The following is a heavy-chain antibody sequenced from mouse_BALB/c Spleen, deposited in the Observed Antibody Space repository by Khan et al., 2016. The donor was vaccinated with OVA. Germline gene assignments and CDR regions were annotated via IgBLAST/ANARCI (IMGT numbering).Heavy chain of an antibody. J-gene: IGHJ2*01. CDR1: GYNFTSYW. D-gene: IGHD1-2*01. CDR2: IYPAISDT. Sequence: EVQLQQSGTVLARPGASVKMSCRASGYNFTSYWIHWVKQRPGQGLEWIVAIYPAISDTRYNQKFNGKAKLTAVTSASTAYMELSSLTNEDSAVYYCTRSFDSYYFDYWGQGTTLTVSS. V-gene: IGHV1-5*01. CDR3: TRSFDSYYFDY.